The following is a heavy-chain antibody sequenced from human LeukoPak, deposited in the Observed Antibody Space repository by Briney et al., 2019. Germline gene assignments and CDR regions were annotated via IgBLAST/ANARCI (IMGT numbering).Heavy chain of an antibody. CDR1: GFTFSSYA. V-gene: IGHV3-23*01. D-gene: IGHD3-10*01. Sequence: GGSLRLSCAAYGFTFSSYAMSWVRQAPGKGLEWVSAISGSGASTYYAHSVKGRLTLSRDNSKNTLYLQMNSLSAEDTAVYYCAKDRGRFDPWGQGTLVTVSS. J-gene: IGHJ5*02. CDR3: AKDRGRFDP. CDR2: ISGSGAST.